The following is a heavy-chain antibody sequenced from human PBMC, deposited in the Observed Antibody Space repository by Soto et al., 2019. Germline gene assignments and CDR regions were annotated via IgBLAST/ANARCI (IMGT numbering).Heavy chain of an antibody. CDR3: VKSRMATIILGY. Sequence: GGSLRLSCSASGFTFSSYAMHWVRQAPGKGLENVSAISSNGGSTYYADSVKGRFTISRDNSKNTLYLQMSSLRAEDTAVYYCVKSRMATIILGYWGQGTLVTVSA. V-gene: IGHV3-64D*08. D-gene: IGHD5-12*01. J-gene: IGHJ4*02. CDR1: GFTFSSYA. CDR2: ISSNGGST.